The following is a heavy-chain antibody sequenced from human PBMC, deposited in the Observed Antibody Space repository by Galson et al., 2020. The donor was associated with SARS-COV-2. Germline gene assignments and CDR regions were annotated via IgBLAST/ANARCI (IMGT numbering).Heavy chain of an antibody. D-gene: IGHD2-15*01. J-gene: IGHJ5*02. CDR3: ARDLVVVVVATLSRWFDP. Sequence: SETLSLTCAVSGGSISSSNWWSWVRQPPGKGLEWIGEIYHSGSTNYNPSPKSRVTISVDKSKNQFSLKLSSVTAADTAVYYCARDLVVVVVATLSRWFDPWGQGTLVTVSS. V-gene: IGHV4-4*02. CDR1: GGSISSSNW. CDR2: IYHSGST.